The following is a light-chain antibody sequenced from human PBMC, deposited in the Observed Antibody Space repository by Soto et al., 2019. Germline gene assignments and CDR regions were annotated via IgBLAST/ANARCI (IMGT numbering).Light chain of an antibody. Sequence: QSVLTQPASVSGSPGQSITISCTATSDDFGGFKFVSWYQQHPGRAPRLIIYEVDNRPSGISHRFSGSKSGTTASLTISGLQGDDEADYYCASCTSSDTLVFGGGTKVTVL. CDR3: ASCTSSDTLV. V-gene: IGLV2-14*03. J-gene: IGLJ2*01. CDR1: SDDFGGFKF. CDR2: EVD.